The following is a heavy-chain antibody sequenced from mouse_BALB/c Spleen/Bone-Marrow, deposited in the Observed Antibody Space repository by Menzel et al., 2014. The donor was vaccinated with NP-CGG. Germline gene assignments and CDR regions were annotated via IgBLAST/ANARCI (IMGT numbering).Heavy chain of an antibody. J-gene: IGHJ2*01. V-gene: IGHV5-17*02. D-gene: IGHD1-1*01. CDR2: ISSGSSTI. CDR1: GFTFSSFG. CDR3: ARSGSSSGYFDY. Sequence: ESGGGLVQPGGSRKLSCAASGFTFSSFGMHWVRRAPEKGLEWVAYISSGSSTIYYADTVMGRFTISRDNPKNTLFLQMTSLRSEDTAMYYCARSGSSSGYFDYWGQGTTLTVSS.